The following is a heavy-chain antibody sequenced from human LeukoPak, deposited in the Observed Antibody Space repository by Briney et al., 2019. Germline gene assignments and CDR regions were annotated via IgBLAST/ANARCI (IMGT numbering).Heavy chain of an antibody. D-gene: IGHD3-22*01. Sequence: SGPTLVNPTQTLTLTCSFSGFSLNTSGVGVGWIRQPPGKALEWLAVVYWDDDRRYSPSLKSRVTITKDTSKNHVAITMTNMDPVDTATYYCAHRGPEYYYYDNTGYYPAFDHWGPGTLVTVSS. CDR2: VYWDDDR. CDR1: GFSLNTSGVG. J-gene: IGHJ4*02. V-gene: IGHV2-5*02. CDR3: AHRGPEYYYYDNTGYYPAFDH.